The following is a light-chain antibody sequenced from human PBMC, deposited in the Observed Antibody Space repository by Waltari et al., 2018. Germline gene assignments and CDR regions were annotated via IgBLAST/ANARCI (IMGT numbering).Light chain of an antibody. CDR3: QQSYSGPPWT. CDR2: AAS. Sequence: DIQMTQSPSSLSASVGDRVTITCRASQSISTFLNWYQQKPGRAPQVLIYAASRLLSGVPSKFRGNGAGTDCTLTISSLQPEDFATYFCQQSYSGPPWTFGQGTKVEVK. V-gene: IGKV1-39*01. J-gene: IGKJ1*01. CDR1: QSISTF.